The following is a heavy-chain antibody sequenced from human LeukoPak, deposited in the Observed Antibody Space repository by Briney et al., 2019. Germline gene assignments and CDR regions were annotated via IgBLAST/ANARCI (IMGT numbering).Heavy chain of an antibody. V-gene: IGHV3-48*03. J-gene: IGHJ4*02. CDR1: GFTFSTYE. CDR3: AHYDRKVAGGKSFDY. Sequence: GGSLRLSCVASGFTFSTYEMNWVRQAPGKGLEWVSYISSSGSSIYYADSVKGRFTISRDNAKNSLYLQMNSLRAEDTAVYYCAHYDRKVAGGKSFDYWGRGTLVTVSS. D-gene: IGHD3-22*01. CDR2: ISSSGSSI.